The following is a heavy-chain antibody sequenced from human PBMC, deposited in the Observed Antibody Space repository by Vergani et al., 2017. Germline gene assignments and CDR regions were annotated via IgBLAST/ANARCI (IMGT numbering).Heavy chain of an antibody. V-gene: IGHV3-23*01. CDR3: AKVGSGSPYAFDI. Sequence: EVQLLESGGGLVQPGGSLRLSCAASGFTFSSYAMSWVRQAPGKGLEWVSAISGSGGSTYYADSVKGRFTISRDNSKNTLYLLMNSLRAEDTAVYYCAKVGSGSPYAFDIWGQGTMVTVSS. J-gene: IGHJ3*02. D-gene: IGHD3-10*01. CDR1: GFTFSSYA. CDR2: ISGSGGST.